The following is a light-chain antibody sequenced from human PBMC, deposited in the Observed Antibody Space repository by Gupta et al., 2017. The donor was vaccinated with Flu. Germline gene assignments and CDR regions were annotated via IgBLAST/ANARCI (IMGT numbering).Light chain of an antibody. CDR3: HQRSNWPQS. Sequence: EIVLTQSPATLSLSPGERVTLSCRASQSISSFLAWYQQKPGQAPRLLIYDASKRATGIPARFSGSGSRTDFTLTISSLEPENFAIYYCHQRSNWPQSFGQGTKLEIK. CDR2: DAS. V-gene: IGKV3-11*01. J-gene: IGKJ2*03. CDR1: QSISSF.